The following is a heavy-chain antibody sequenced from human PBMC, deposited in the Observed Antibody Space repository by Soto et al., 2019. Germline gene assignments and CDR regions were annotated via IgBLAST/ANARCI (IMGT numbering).Heavy chain of an antibody. CDR2: INAVNGNT. CDR1: GYTFTSYA. J-gene: IGHJ6*02. CDR3: AKVTKRAAAGRYEYYKYGMDV. V-gene: IGHV1-3*01. D-gene: IGHD6-13*01. Sequence: ASLKLTCKASGYTFTSYAMQWVRQAPGQRLEWMGWINAVNGNTKYSQKFQGRFTISRDNSKNTLFLQMNGLRAEDTAVYYCAKVTKRAAAGRYEYYKYGMDVWGQGTTVTV.